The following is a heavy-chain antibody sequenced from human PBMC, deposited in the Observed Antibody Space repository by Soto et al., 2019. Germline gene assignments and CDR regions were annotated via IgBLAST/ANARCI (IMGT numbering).Heavy chain of an antibody. D-gene: IGHD2-2*01. J-gene: IGHJ6*02. CDR3: ARDIVVVPAAPNHYYYYYGMDV. CDR2: SNPNSGGT. Sequence: ASVKVSCKASGGTFSSYAISWVRQAPGQGLEWMGWSNPNSGGTNYAQKFQGWVTMTRDTSISTAYMELSRLRSDDTAVYYCARDIVVVPAAPNHYYYYYGMDVWGQGTTVTVSS. V-gene: IGHV1-2*04. CDR1: GGTFSSYA.